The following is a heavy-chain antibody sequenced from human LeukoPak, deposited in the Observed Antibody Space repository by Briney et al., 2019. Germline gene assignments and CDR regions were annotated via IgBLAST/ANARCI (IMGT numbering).Heavy chain of an antibody. Sequence: ASVKVSCKASGYTFTGYYMHWVRQAPGQGLQWMGWINPNSGDTNYPQKFQGRVTMPRDMSISAAFMELSRLTSDDTAVYYCARVAGIAARPDFWGQGALVTVSS. D-gene: IGHD6-6*01. CDR2: INPNSGDT. CDR1: GYTFTGYY. J-gene: IGHJ4*02. V-gene: IGHV1-2*02. CDR3: ARVAGIAARPDF.